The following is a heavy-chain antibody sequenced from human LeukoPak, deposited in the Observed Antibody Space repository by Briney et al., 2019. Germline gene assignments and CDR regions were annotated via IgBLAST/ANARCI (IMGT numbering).Heavy chain of an antibody. Sequence: PGGSLRLSCAASGFTFNSQWMSGGRQAPGEGLEWVASIKQDGSEKYYVDSVKGRFTISRDNAKNSLYLQMNSLRAEDTAVYYCARMVRQVAPDGRGLFNWFDPWGQGTLVTVSS. CDR1: GFTFNSQW. J-gene: IGHJ5*02. D-gene: IGHD2-21*01. CDR2: IKQDGSEK. V-gene: IGHV3-7*01. CDR3: ARMVRQVAPDGRGLFNWFDP.